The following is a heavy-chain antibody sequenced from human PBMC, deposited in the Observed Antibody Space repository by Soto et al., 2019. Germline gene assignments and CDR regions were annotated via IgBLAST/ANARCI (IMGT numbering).Heavy chain of an antibody. D-gene: IGHD3-22*01. CDR3: ARGPYYFDSSGYFY. J-gene: IGHJ4*02. CDR2: INHSESP. V-gene: IGHV4-34*02. CDR1: GGSFTGYY. Sequence: QVQLQQWGAGLLKPSETLSLTCAVYGGSFTGYYWSWIRQPPGKGLEWIGEINHSESPNYNPSLKSRVTISVDTSKNQLSLELSPVTAADTAMYYCARGPYYFDSSGYFYWGQGTLVTVSS.